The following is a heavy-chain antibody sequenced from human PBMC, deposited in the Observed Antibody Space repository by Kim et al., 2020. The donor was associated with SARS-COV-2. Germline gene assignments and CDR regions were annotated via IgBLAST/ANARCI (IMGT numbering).Heavy chain of an antibody. V-gene: IGHV3-30*18. CDR1: GFTFSSYG. CDR2: ISYDGSNK. Sequence: GGSLSLSCAASGFTFSSYGMHWVRQAPGKGLEWVAVISYDGSNKYYADSVKGRFTISRDNSKNTLYLQMNSLRAEDTAVYYCAKESGSGSYYAWTYFYYGIDVWGQGTTVTVSS. J-gene: IGHJ6*02. CDR3: AKESGSGSYYAWTYFYYGIDV. D-gene: IGHD3-10*01.